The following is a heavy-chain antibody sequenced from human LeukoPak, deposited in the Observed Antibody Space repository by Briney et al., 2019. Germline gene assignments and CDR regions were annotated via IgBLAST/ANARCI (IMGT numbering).Heavy chain of an antibody. CDR2: ISYIGST. Sequence: SETLSLTCTVSGGSFSSYYWSWIRQPPGQGLEWIGYISYIGSTNYNPSLKSRVTISVDTSKNQFSLKLSSVTAADTAVYYCARDRYYYDSSGYYRLDYWGQGTLVTVSS. CDR1: GGSFSSYY. CDR3: ARDRYYYDSSGYYRLDY. V-gene: IGHV4-59*12. J-gene: IGHJ4*02. D-gene: IGHD3-22*01.